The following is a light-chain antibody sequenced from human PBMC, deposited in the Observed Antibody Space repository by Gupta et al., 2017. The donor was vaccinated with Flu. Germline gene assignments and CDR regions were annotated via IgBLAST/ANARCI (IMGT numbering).Light chain of an antibody. J-gene: IGLJ2*01. V-gene: IGLV1-51*01. CDR1: NSNTGNNY. CDR3: ASWDSSLRAGV. CDR2: DNN. Sequence: QSVLTQPSSYSAAPGHKDSISCSGSNSNTGNNYVSWFQQLPGTAPKLLIYDNNKRPSGIPDRFSGSKSGTSATLDTTGLQTGDEADYYCASWDSSLRAGVFGGATRLT.